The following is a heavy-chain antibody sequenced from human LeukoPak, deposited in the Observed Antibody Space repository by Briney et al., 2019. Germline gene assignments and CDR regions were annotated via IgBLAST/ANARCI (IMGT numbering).Heavy chain of an antibody. CDR1: GFTFSSYA. D-gene: IGHD2-21*01. J-gene: IGHJ3*02. Sequence: GRSLRLSCAASGFTFSSYAMHWVRQAPGKGLEWVAVISYDGSNKYYADSVKGRFTISRDNSKNTLYLQMNSLRAEDTAVYYCGLFRTHDAFDIWGQGTMVTVSS. CDR3: GLFRTHDAFDI. CDR2: ISYDGSNK. V-gene: IGHV3-30*14.